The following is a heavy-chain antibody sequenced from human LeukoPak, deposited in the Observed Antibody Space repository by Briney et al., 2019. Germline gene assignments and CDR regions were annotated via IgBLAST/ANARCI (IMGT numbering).Heavy chain of an antibody. J-gene: IGHJ4*02. D-gene: IGHD3-9*01. Sequence: PSETLSLTCTVSGGSISSYFWSWVRQPPGKGLEWIGYISYSGSTNYNPSLKSRLTISVDTSKNQFSLKLSSVTAADTAVYYCARGYYDILSGYQFDLWGQGTLVTVSS. V-gene: IGHV4-59*01. CDR1: GGSISSYF. CDR2: ISYSGST. CDR3: ARGYYDILSGYQFDL.